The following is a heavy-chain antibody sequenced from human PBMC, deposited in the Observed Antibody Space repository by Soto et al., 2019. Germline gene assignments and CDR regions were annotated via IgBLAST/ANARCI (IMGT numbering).Heavy chain of an antibody. V-gene: IGHV1-18*01. D-gene: IGHD3-10*01. J-gene: IGHJ4*02. CDR3: ARDPHYYGSGSFYNS. CDR2: ISAYNGNT. Sequence: QVQLVQSGAEVKKPGASVKVSCKASGYTFTSYGISWVRQAPGQGLEWMGWISAYNGNTNYAQKLQGRVTMTTDTSTSTAYIELRSLRSDDTAVYYCARDPHYYGSGSFYNSWGQGTLVTVSS. CDR1: GYTFTSYG.